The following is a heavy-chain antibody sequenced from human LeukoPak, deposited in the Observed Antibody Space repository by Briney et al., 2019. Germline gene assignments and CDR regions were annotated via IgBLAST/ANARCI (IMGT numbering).Heavy chain of an antibody. Sequence: PSETLSLTCTVSGVSISSSSYYWGWIRQPPGKGLESIGSIYYSGSTYYNPSLKSRVTISVDTSKNQFSLKLSSVTAADTAVYYCARRSTTVVTRYAFDIWGQGTMVTVSS. CDR1: GVSISSSSYY. J-gene: IGHJ3*02. CDR2: IYYSGST. D-gene: IGHD4-23*01. CDR3: ARRSTTVVTRYAFDI. V-gene: IGHV4-39*01.